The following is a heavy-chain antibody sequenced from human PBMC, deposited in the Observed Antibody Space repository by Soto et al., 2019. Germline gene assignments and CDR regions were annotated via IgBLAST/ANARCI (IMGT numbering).Heavy chain of an antibody. CDR3: AKGGLRFLEWLYIDY. Sequence: GGSLRLSCAASGFTFSSYGMHWVRQAPGKGLEWVAVISYDGSNKYYADSAKGRFTISRDNSKNTLYMQMNSLRAEDTAVYYCAKGGLRFLEWLYIDYSGQGTMVTVSS. V-gene: IGHV3-30*18. CDR2: ISYDGSNK. J-gene: IGHJ4*02. CDR1: GFTFSSYG. D-gene: IGHD3-3*01.